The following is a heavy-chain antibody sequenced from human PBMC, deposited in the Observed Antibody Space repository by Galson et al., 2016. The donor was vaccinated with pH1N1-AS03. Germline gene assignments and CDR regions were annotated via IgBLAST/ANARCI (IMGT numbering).Heavy chain of an antibody. CDR2: FYYIANT. J-gene: IGHJ2*01. CDR1: GGSIGVSY. CDR3: AKLRRGPWYLDL. Sequence: ETLSLTCTVSGGSIGVSYWSWIRQSPGRGVEWIGYFYYIANTKYNPSLKSRVTISVDTSKNQFSLNLTSVTAADTAVYYCAKLRRGPWYLDLWGRGTMATVSS. D-gene: IGHD4-17*01. V-gene: IGHV4-59*12.